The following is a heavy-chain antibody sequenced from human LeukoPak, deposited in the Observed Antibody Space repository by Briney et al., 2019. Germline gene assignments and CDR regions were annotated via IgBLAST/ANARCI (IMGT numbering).Heavy chain of an antibody. CDR2: NSGSGGST. CDR1: GFTFTNYW. D-gene: IGHD3/OR15-3a*01. CDR3: AKDNTRWTGFYYGMDV. V-gene: IGHV3-23*01. Sequence: GGSLRLSCAASGFTFTNYWMHWVRQAPGMGLVWVSANSGSGGSTYYADSVKGRFTISRDNSKNTLYPQMNSLRAEDTAVYYCAKDNTRWTGFYYGMDVWGQGTTVTVSS. J-gene: IGHJ6*02.